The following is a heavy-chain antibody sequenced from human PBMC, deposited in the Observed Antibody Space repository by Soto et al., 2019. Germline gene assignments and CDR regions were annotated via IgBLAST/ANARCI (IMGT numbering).Heavy chain of an antibody. J-gene: IGHJ5*02. D-gene: IGHD5-12*01. CDR1: GFTFSTYA. CDR3: AKGGPTFLNWFGP. Sequence: GGSLTLSCAASGFTFSTYAMNWVRLVPGRGLEWISVISNSGHITFYADSVKGRFTISRDNSKNTLYLQMNNLRADDTAAYYCAKGGPTFLNWFGPWGQGALVTVSS. CDR2: ISNSGHIT. V-gene: IGHV3-23*01.